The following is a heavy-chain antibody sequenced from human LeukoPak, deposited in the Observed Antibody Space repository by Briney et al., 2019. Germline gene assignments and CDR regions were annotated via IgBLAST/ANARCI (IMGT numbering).Heavy chain of an antibody. D-gene: IGHD3-3*01. J-gene: IGHJ5*02. Sequence: GASVKVSCKASGYTFTSYAMNWVRQAPGQGLEWMGWINTNTGNPTYAQGFTGRFVFSLDTSVSTAYLQISSLKAEDTAVYYCARSYDFWSGYYTGIVIGVGYNWFDPWGQGTLVTVSS. CDR2: INTNTGNP. CDR3: ARSYDFWSGYYTGIVIGVGYNWFDP. V-gene: IGHV7-4-1*02. CDR1: GYTFTSYA.